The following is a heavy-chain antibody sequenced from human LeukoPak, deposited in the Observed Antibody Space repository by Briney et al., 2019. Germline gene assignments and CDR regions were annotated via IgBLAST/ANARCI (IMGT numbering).Heavy chain of an antibody. V-gene: IGHV1-18*01. CDR3: ARDCSVYCSSISCCFRAFDI. D-gene: IGHD2-2*01. CDR2: ISAYDGNT. CDR1: GYTFTSYG. J-gene: IGHJ3*02. Sequence: ASVKVPCKASGYTFTSYGISWVRQAPGQGLEWMGWISAYDGNTNYAQKRQGRVTMTTDTSTSTAYMELRSLRSDDTAVYYCARDCSVYCSSISCCFRAFDIWGQGTMVTVSS.